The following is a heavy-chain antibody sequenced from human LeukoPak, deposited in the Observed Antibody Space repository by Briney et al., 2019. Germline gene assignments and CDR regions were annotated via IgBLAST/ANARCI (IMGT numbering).Heavy chain of an antibody. Sequence: SETLSLTCSVSGGSMTNLYWTWIRQPPGKGLEWIGDIYDSGSTRYNTSLESRVTISVDTSKNQFSLKLSSVTAADTAVYYCAKGGSTNFCYGDVWGQGTTVTVSS. J-gene: IGHJ6*02. CDR3: AKGGSTNFCYGDV. CDR1: GGSMTNLY. D-gene: IGHD2/OR15-2a*01. V-gene: IGHV4-59*01. CDR2: IYDSGST.